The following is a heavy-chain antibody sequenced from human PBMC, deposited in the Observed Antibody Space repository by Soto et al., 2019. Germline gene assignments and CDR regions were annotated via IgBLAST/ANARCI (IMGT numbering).Heavy chain of an antibody. D-gene: IGHD2-8*01. Sequence: ASVKVSCKASGYTFTSYGISWVRQAPGQGLEWMGWISGYNGDTNYAQKLQDRVSMTIDTSTGTAYMELRSLTSDDTAIYYCAKNGQPPYYYYGLDVWGQGTKVTVSS. J-gene: IGHJ6*02. CDR3: AKNGQPPYYYYGLDV. CDR1: GYTFTSYG. CDR2: ISGYNGDT. V-gene: IGHV1-18*01.